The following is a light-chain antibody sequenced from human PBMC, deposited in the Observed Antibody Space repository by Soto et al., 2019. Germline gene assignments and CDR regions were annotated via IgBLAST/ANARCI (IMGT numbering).Light chain of an antibody. CDR3: QQYSTYWT. CDR1: QTISSW. J-gene: IGKJ1*01. Sequence: DIQMTQSPSTLSGSVGDRVTITCRASQTISSWLAWYQQKPGKAPKLLIYDASNLDSGVPSRFSGGGSGTEFSLTISNLQPDDSATYFCQQYSTYWTCGQVTKVDIK. CDR2: DAS. V-gene: IGKV1-5*01.